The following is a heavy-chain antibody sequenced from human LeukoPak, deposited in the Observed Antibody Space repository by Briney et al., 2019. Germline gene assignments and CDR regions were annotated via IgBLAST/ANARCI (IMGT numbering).Heavy chain of an antibody. J-gene: IGHJ6*02. D-gene: IGHD2-2*02. V-gene: IGHV4-61*02. Sequence: PSQTLSLTCTVSGGSISSGSYYWSWIRQPAGKGLEWIGRIYTSGSTNYNPSLKSRVTISVDTSKNQFSLKLSSVTAADTAVYHCARAELYRQIYYYYGMDVWGQGTTVTVSS. CDR2: IYTSGST. CDR3: ARAELYRQIYYYYGMDV. CDR1: GGSISSGSYY.